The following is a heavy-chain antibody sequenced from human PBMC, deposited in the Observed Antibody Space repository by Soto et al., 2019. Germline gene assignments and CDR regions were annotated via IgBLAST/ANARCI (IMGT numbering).Heavy chain of an antibody. CDR2: IYSGGST. Sequence: PSETLSLTCTVSGCFVKSDTQSWSWIRQTPGKRLEWIGFIYSGGSTKNPSLRSRVTMSVDTPKNQFSLELRSVIVADTAVYHCARFVRSCSATTCSTRADVWGQGMTVTVSS. D-gene: IGHD2-2*01. J-gene: IGHJ6*02. V-gene: IGHV4-61*01. CDR1: GCFVKSDTQS. CDR3: ARFVRSCSATTCSTRADV.